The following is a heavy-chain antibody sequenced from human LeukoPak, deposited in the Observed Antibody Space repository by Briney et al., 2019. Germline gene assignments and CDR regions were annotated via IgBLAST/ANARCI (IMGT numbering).Heavy chain of an antibody. D-gene: IGHD3-22*01. Sequence: GGSLRLSCAASEFSFKSYSFTWVRQAPGKGLEWVSSINKGSTHMYYANAVKVRVTVSRDDDQNSLYLQMNSLSAEDTALYYCVRLRRNSDSSGYYYYYDSWGRGTQVTVSS. CDR3: VRLRRNSDSSGYYYYYDS. J-gene: IGHJ4*02. CDR1: EFSFKSYS. CDR2: INKGSTHM. V-gene: IGHV3-21*01.